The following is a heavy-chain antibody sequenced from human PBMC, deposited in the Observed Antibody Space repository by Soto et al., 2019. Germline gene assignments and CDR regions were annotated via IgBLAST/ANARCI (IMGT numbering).Heavy chain of an antibody. CDR2: ISGSGGST. Sequence: PGGSLRLSCAASGFAFSSYTMNWVRQAPGKGLERVSSISGSGGSTYYADSVKGRFIISRDNPENTVYLQMNTLRVEDTAVYYCAKDLSGGDCPWGQGTLVTVSS. J-gene: IGHJ5*02. CDR3: AKDLSGGDCP. V-gene: IGHV3-23*01. CDR1: GFAFSSYT. D-gene: IGHD2-21*02.